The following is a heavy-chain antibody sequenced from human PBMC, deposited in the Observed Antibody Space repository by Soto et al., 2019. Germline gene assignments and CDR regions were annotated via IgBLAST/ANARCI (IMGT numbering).Heavy chain of an antibody. V-gene: IGHV3-7*03. Sequence: GGSLRLSCEVSGFTLSMYSMTWVRQAPGKGLEWVAKIPQEGSDGHYVDSVKGRFTISRDNAKNSVYLQMNSPRAEDTAVYYCVRDFEGSYGYGPFDYWGQGTLVTVSS. CDR3: VRDFEGSYGYGPFDY. D-gene: IGHD5-18*01. J-gene: IGHJ4*02. CDR2: IPQEGSDG. CDR1: GFTLSMYS.